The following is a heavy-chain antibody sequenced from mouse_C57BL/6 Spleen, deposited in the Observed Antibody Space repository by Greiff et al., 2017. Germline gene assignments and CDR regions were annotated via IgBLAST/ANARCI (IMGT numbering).Heavy chain of an antibody. CDR3: ARGAQATSLAMDD. V-gene: IGHV1-7*01. J-gene: IGHJ4*01. Sequence: VQLQQSGAELAKPGASVKLSCKASGYTFTSYWMHWVKQRPGQGLEWIGYINPSSGYTKYNQKFKDKATLTADKSSSTAYMQLSSLTYEDSAVYYGARGAQATSLAMDDWGQGTSVTVSS. D-gene: IGHD3-2*02. CDR1: GYTFTSYW. CDR2: INPSSGYT.